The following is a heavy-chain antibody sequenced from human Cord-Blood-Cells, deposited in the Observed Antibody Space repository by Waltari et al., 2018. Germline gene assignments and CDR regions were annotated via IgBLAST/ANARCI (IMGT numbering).Heavy chain of an antibody. CDR2: IYYSGST. Sequence: QLQLQESDPALVKPPETLSLTCTVSGGSLRRGTYYLGWIRQPPGQGLEWIGSIYYSGSTYYNPSLKSRVTISVDTSKNQFSLKLSSVTAADMAVYYCASPSGSYYDAFDIWGQGTMVTVSS. D-gene: IGHD1-26*01. CDR1: GGSLRRGTYY. V-gene: IGHV4-39*01. CDR3: ASPSGSYYDAFDI. J-gene: IGHJ3*02.